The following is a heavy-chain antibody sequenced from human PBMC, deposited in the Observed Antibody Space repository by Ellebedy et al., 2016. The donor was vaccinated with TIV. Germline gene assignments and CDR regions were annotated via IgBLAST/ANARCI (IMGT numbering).Heavy chain of an antibody. CDR1: GYTFTGNY. CDR3: ARGSLGYCSSSSCPSNWFDP. D-gene: IGHD2-2*01. Sequence: ASVKVSCKASGYTFTGNYMHWVRQAPGQGLEWMGWIYPYSGGTNYAPKFQGRVTMTRDTSISTAYMELTRLRSDDTAVYYCARGSLGYCSSSSCPSNWFDPWGQGVLVTVSS. V-gene: IGHV1-2*02. CDR2: IYPYSGGT. J-gene: IGHJ5*02.